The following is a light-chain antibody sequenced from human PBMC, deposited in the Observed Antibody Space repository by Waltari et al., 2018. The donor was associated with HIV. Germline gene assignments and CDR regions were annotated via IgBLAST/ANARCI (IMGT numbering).Light chain of an antibody. Sequence: SYELTQPPSVSVSPGQTASITCSGDKLGDKYACWYQQKPGQSPLLVIYQHNKRPSGIPERFAGSNSGNTATLTISGTQAMDEADYCCQAWDSSNVVFGGGTKLTVL. CDR1: KLGDKY. CDR3: QAWDSSNVV. CDR2: QHN. V-gene: IGLV3-1*01. J-gene: IGLJ2*01.